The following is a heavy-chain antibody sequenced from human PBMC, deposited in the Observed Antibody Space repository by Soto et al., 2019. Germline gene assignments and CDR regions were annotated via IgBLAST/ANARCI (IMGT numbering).Heavy chain of an antibody. J-gene: IGHJ5*02. CDR3: ARGIQHTYERRGGFDA. CDR2: ICYSGST. Sequence: SESLSLTCTVSGGSISSGGYYWSWIRQHPGKGLEWIGYICYSGSTDYNPSLKSRVTISVDTSKNQFSLKLRSVTAADTAVYSRARGIQHTYERRGGFDAWRQRTQDTVSS. CDR1: GGSISSGGYY. D-gene: IGHD5-18*01. V-gene: IGHV4-31*03.